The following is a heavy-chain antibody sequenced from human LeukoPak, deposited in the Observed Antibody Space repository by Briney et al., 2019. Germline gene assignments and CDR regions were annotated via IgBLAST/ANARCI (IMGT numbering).Heavy chain of an antibody. CDR2: ISGSAYST. CDR3: AKEAGYSGYDYPDY. Sequence: PGGSLRLSCAASGFTFCSYAMSWVRQAPGKGLEWVSGISGSAYSTYYADSVQGRFTISRDNSKNTLYLQMNSLRAEDTAVYYCAKEAGYSGYDYPDYWGQGTLVTVSS. CDR1: GFTFCSYA. V-gene: IGHV3-23*01. D-gene: IGHD5-12*01. J-gene: IGHJ4*02.